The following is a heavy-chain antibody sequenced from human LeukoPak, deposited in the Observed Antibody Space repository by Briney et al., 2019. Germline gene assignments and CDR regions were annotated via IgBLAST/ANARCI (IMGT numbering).Heavy chain of an antibody. J-gene: IGHJ4*02. CDR3: ARGVRQQWLIDY. V-gene: IGHV1-18*04. D-gene: IGHD6-19*01. Sequence: EASVKVSCTASGYTFSSYAMNWVRQAPGQGLEWMGWISAYNGNTNYAQKLQGRVTMTTDTSTSTAYMELRSLRSDDTAVYYCARGVRQQWLIDYWGQGTLVTVSS. CDR1: GYTFSSYA. CDR2: ISAYNGNT.